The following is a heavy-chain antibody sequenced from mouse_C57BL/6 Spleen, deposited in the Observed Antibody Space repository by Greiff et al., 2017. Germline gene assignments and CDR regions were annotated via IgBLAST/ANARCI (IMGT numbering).Heavy chain of an antibody. J-gene: IGHJ4*01. V-gene: IGHV1-15*01. Sequence: QVQLKESGAELVRPGASVTLSCKASGYTFTDYEMHWVKQTPVHGLEWIGAIDPETGGTAYNQKFKGKAILTADKSSSTAYMELRSLTSEDSDVYYCTRRKDAMDYWGQGTSVTVSS. CDR3: TRRKDAMDY. CDR2: IDPETGGT. CDR1: GYTFTDYE.